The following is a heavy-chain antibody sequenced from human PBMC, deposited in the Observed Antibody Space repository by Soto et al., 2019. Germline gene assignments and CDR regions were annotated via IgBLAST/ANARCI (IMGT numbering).Heavy chain of an antibody. CDR1: GYTFTSYG. CDR3: GREGWLQHPPYYYYGMDV. J-gene: IGHJ6*02. V-gene: IGHV1-18*01. D-gene: IGHD5-12*01. CDR2: ISAYNGNT. Sequence: ASVKVSCKASGYTFTSYGISWVRQAPGQGLEWMGWISAYNGNTNYAQKLQGRVTMTTDTSTSTAYMELRSLRPDDTAVYYCGREGWLQHPPYYYYGMDVWGQGTTVTFSS.